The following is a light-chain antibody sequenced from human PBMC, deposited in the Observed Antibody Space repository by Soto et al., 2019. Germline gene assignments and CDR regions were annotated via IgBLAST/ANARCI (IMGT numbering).Light chain of an antibody. CDR1: QSVSSSY. CDR2: GAS. J-gene: IGKJ1*01. V-gene: IGKV3-20*01. Sequence: EIVLTQSPGTLSLSPGERATLSCRASQSVSSSYLAWYQQKPGQAPRLLIYGASSRATAIPDRFSGSGSGTDLTLTISRLEPEDCAVYYCQQYGSSPTFGQGTKVEIK. CDR3: QQYGSSPT.